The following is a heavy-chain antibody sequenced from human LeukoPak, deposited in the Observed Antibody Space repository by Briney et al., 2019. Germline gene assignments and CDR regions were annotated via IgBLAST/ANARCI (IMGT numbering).Heavy chain of an antibody. J-gene: IGHJ4*02. D-gene: IGHD4-11*01. V-gene: IGHV5-51*01. CDR2: IYPGDSDT. CDR1: GYSFTSYW. CDR3: ARQSRRGYYSNYDFDY. Sequence: GESLQISCKGSGYSFTSYWISWVRQMPGKGLEWMGIIYPGDSDTRYSPSFQGQVTISADKSISTAYLQWSSLRASDTAMYYCARQSRRGYYSNYDFDYWGQGTLVTVSS.